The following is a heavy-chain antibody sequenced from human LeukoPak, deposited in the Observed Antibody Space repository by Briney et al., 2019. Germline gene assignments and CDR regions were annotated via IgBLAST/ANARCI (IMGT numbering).Heavy chain of an antibody. D-gene: IGHD3/OR15-3a*01. CDR2: LSRSGSIT. J-gene: IGHJ3*02. CDR3: ARWTSQAFDI. V-gene: IGHV3-11*01. CDR1: GFIFSDLY. Sequence: GGFLRLSCAASGFIFSDLYMSWIRQAPGKGLEWVSYLSRSGSITYYADSVKGRFTMSRDNAKNSLYLQMNSLRAEDTAVYYCARWTSQAFDIWGQGTMVTVSS.